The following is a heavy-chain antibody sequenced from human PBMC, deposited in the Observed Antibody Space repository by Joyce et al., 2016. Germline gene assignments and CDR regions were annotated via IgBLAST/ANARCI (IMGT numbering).Heavy chain of an antibody. J-gene: IGHJ3*02. V-gene: IGHV3-53*02. CDR3: ARDLLDYGDYWGAFDI. CDR2: IYSGVST. Sequence: EVQLVETGGGLMQPGGSLRLSCAASGFSVSSKYMSWVRQAPGKGLEWVSVIYSGVSTYYLDSVKGRFIISRDNSKNTLYLQMNSLRAEDTAVYYCARDLLDYGDYWGAFDIWGQGTTVTVSS. D-gene: IGHD4-17*01. CDR1: GFSVSSKY.